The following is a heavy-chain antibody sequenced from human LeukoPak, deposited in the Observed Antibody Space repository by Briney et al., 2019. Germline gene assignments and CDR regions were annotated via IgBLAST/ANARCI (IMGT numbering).Heavy chain of an antibody. CDR2: INPSGGST. CDR3: TRLVTETGSFFDY. Sequence: ASAKVSCKASGYTFTNYYMHWVRQAPGQGLEWMGIINPSGGSTNYAQKFQGRVTITRDTSTSTVYMELSSLRCEDTAVYYCTRLVTETGSFFDYWGQGTLVTVSS. D-gene: IGHD1-26*01. V-gene: IGHV1-46*01. J-gene: IGHJ4*02. CDR1: GYTFTNYY.